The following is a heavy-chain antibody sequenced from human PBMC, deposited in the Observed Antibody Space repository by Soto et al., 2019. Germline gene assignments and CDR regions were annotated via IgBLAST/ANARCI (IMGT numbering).Heavy chain of an antibody. D-gene: IGHD6-13*01. CDR3: AKEGSAAAPDY. CDR2: TRQDGGQE. V-gene: IGHV3-7*03. CDR1: GFTFSSYW. J-gene: IGHJ4*02. Sequence: PGGSLRLSCAASGFTFSSYWMSWVRQAPGKGLEWVAHTRQDGGQEYYVDSVKGRFTISRDNAKNSLYLQMNSLRAEDTAVYYCAKEGSAAAPDYWGQGTLVTVSS.